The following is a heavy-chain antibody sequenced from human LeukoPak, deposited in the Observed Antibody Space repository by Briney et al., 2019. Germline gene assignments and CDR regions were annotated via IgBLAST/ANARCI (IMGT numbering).Heavy chain of an antibody. D-gene: IGHD6-6*01. V-gene: IGHV3-23*01. J-gene: IGHJ4*02. CDR1: GFTFSDYY. Sequence: GGSLRLSCAASGFTFSDYYMSWIRQAPGKGLEWVSGISGSGGSTYYADSMKGRFTISRDNSKNTLYLQMNSLRAEDTAVYYCAKDIAARRGPDYWGQGTLDTVSS. CDR2: ISGSGGST. CDR3: AKDIAARRGPDY.